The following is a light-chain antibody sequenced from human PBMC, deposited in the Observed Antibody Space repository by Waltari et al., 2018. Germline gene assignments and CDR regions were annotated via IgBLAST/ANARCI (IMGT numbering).Light chain of an antibody. CDR3: MIWRSGASE. CDR1: SGVHVANNR. V-gene: IGLV5-45*03. Sequence: QAVLTQPSSLSASPGASASLTCTLRSGVHVANNRIYWYQQQPGSPPQYLLRYKSDSDKQQGSGVPSRFSGSKDASANAGILLISGLQSEDEADYYCMIWRSGASEFGGGTKLTVL. J-gene: IGLJ2*01. CDR2: YKSDSDK.